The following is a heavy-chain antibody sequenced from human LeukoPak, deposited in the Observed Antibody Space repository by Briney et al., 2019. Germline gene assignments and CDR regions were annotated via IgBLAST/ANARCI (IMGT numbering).Heavy chain of an antibody. Sequence: ASVKVSCKASGYTFTSYDINWVRQATGQGLEWMGWMNPNSGNTGYAQKFQGSVTITRNTSISTAYMELSSLRSEDTAVYYCVMKVTKGDYYYMDVWGKGTTVTVSS. CDR2: MNPNSGNT. CDR1: GYTFTSYD. CDR3: VMKVTKGDYYYMDV. J-gene: IGHJ6*03. V-gene: IGHV1-8*03. D-gene: IGHD4-11*01.